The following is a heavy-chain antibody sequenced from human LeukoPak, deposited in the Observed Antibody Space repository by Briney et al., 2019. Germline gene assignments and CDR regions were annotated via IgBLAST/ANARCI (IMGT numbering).Heavy chain of an antibody. CDR2: IIPILGIA. Sequence: ASVKVSCKASGGTFSSYAISWVRQAPGQGLELMGRIIPILGIANYAQKFQGRVTITADKSTSTAYMELSSLRSEDTAVYYCARGLVRGVMVWWFDPWGQGTLVTVSS. CDR3: ARGLVRGVMVWWFDP. J-gene: IGHJ5*02. V-gene: IGHV1-69*04. D-gene: IGHD3-10*02. CDR1: GGTFSSYA.